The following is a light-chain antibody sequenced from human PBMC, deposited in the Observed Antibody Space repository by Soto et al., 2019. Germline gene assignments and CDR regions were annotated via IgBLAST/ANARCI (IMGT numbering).Light chain of an antibody. Sequence: QSVLTQPPSVSGAPGQRVTISCTGSSSNIGAGYDVHWYQQLPGTAPKLLIYGNSNRPSGVPDRFPGSKSGTSASLAITGLQVEDEADYYCQSYDSSLSGSVVFGGGTKLTVL. CDR2: GNS. CDR1: SSNIGAGYD. V-gene: IGLV1-40*01. CDR3: QSYDSSLSGSVV. J-gene: IGLJ2*01.